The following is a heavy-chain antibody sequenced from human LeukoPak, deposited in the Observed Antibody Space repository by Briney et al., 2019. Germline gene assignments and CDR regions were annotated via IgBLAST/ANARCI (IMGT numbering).Heavy chain of an antibody. J-gene: IGHJ6*02. CDR1: GFTFSSYG. CDR3: AKECRVGHYYGMDV. V-gene: IGHV3-23*01. D-gene: IGHD2-15*01. Sequence: PGGSLRLSCAASGFTFSSYGMSWVRQAPGKGLEWVSAIGGRDGSTYYADSVKGRFTISRDNSKNTLYVQMNSLRAEDTALYYCAKECRVGHYYGMDVWGQGTTVTVSS. CDR2: IGGRDGST.